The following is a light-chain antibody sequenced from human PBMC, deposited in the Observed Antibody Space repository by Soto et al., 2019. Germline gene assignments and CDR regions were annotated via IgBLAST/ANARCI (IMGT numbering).Light chain of an antibody. J-gene: IGLJ3*02. CDR1: TSDVGGYNH. Sequence: QSALTQPASVSGSPGQSITISCTGTTSDVGGYNHVSWYQQHPGKAPKLMIYEVINRPSGVSNRFSGAKSGNTASLTISGLQSEDEADYYCNSYTSSSPFLVFGGGTKVTVL. CDR3: NSYTSSSPFLV. CDR2: EVI. V-gene: IGLV2-14*01.